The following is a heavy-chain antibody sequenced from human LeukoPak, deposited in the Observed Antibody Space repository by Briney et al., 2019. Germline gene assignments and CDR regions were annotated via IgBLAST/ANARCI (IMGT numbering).Heavy chain of an antibody. J-gene: IGHJ5*02. CDR3: ARVEPLKMVKSP. D-gene: IGHD5-18*01. Sequence: SETLALTCTVSGGSFSRYYWSWIRQPAGKGLEWIGRVYTTGSTNYNPSLKSRVSMSVDTSKNQFSLSLTSVTVADTAVYYCARVEPLKMVKSPWGQGILVTVSS. CDR1: GGSFSRYY. V-gene: IGHV4-4*07. CDR2: VYTTGST.